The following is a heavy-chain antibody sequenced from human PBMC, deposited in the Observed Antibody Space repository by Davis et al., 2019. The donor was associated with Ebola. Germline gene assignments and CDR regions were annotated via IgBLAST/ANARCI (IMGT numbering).Heavy chain of an antibody. CDR1: GFTFSSYW. D-gene: IGHD2-8*01. Sequence: GGSLRLSCAASGFTFSSYWMSWVRQAPGKGLEWVSSISSSSSSIYYADSVKGRFTISRDNAESSLYLQVNSLRAEDTAVYYCAREQWHSRDYWYFDLWGRGTLVTVSS. CDR3: AREQWHSRDYWYFDL. J-gene: IGHJ2*01. CDR2: ISSSSSSI. V-gene: IGHV3-21*01.